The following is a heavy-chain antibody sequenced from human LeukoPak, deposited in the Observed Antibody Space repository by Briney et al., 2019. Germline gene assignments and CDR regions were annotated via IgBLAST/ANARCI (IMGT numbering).Heavy chain of an antibody. Sequence: GGSLRLSCAASGFTFSSYSMNWVRQAPGEGLEWVSSISSSSSYIYYADSVKGRFTISRDNAKNSLYLQMNSLRAEDTAVYYCARTLLYYYDSSGYASDIWGQGTMVTVSS. CDR3: ARTLLYYYDSSGYASDI. CDR1: GFTFSSYS. D-gene: IGHD3-22*01. J-gene: IGHJ3*02. CDR2: ISSSSSYI. V-gene: IGHV3-21*01.